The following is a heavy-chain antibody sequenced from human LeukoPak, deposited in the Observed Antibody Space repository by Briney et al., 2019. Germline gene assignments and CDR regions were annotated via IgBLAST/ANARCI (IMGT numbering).Heavy chain of an antibody. J-gene: IGHJ2*01. V-gene: IGHV1-18*01. CDR1: GYTFTIYG. CDR3: ASDVPIAVASFWYFDL. D-gene: IGHD6-19*01. CDR2: ISAYNGNT. Sequence: ASVKVSCKSSGYTFTIYGISWVRQAPGQGLELMGWISAYNGNTNYAQKLQGRVTMTTDTSTTTAYMELRSLRSDDTDVYYCASDVPIAVASFWYFDLWGRGTLVTVSS.